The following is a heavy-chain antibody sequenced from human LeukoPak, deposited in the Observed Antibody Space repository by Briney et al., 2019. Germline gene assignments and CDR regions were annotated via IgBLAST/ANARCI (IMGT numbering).Heavy chain of an antibody. Sequence: GGSLRLSCAASGFTFSSYSMNWVRQAPGKGLEWVSSISSSSSYIYYADLVKGRFTISRDNAKNSLYLQMNSLRAEDTAVYYCARDLSPLYYYYGMDVWGQGTTVTVSS. V-gene: IGHV3-21*01. CDR3: ARDLSPLYYYYGMDV. CDR2: ISSSSSYI. J-gene: IGHJ6*02. CDR1: GFTFSSYS.